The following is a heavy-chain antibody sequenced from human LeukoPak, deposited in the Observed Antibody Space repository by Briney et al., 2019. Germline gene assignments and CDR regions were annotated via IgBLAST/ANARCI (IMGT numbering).Heavy chain of an antibody. CDR3: ARDMRWLGSH. CDR1: GYTLTDYY. V-gene: IGHV1-2*02. CDR2: INPNSGGT. D-gene: IGHD5-24*01. Sequence: ASVKVSCKASGYTLTDYYVHWVRQAPGQGLEWMGWINPNSGGTNFAQKFQGRVTMTRDTSISTAYMEMSRLRSDDTAVYYCARDMRWLGSHWGQGTLVTVSS. J-gene: IGHJ4*02.